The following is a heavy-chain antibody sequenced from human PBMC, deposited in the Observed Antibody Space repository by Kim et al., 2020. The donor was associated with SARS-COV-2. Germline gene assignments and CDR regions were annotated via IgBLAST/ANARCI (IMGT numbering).Heavy chain of an antibody. V-gene: IGHV4-31*02. Sequence: YNPSLKSRVTISVDTSKNQFSLKLTSVTAADTAVYYCARDLGYSNTYFDYWGQGTLVTVSS. CDR3: ARDLGYSNTYFDY. J-gene: IGHJ4*02. D-gene: IGHD6-13*01.